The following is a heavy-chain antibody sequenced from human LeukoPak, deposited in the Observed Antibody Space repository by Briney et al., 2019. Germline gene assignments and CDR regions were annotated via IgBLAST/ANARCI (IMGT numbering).Heavy chain of an antibody. CDR3: ARDPHIGYFDY. Sequence: SETLSLTCTVSGGSISSSSYYWGWIRQPPGKGLEWIGSIYYSGSTYYNPSLKSRVTISVDTSKNQFSLKLSSVTAADTAVYYCARDPHIGYFDYWGQGTLVTVSS. CDR2: IYYSGST. J-gene: IGHJ4*02. CDR1: GGSISSSSYY. D-gene: IGHD2-21*01. V-gene: IGHV4-39*07.